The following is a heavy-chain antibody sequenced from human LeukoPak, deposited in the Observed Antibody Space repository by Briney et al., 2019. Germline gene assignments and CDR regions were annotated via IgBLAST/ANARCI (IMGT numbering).Heavy chain of an antibody. V-gene: IGHV3-23*01. CDR3: AKDPYQTYREYGSARPDY. J-gene: IGHJ4*02. D-gene: IGHD3-10*01. CDR2: ISGSGDYT. Sequence: GGSLRLSCAASGFTFSSYAMTWVRQAPGKGLEWVSSISGSGDYTNYAGSVKGRFTISRDNSKNTLYLQMNSLRVEDTAVYYCAKDPYQTYREYGSARPDYWGQGTLVPVSS. CDR1: GFTFSSYA.